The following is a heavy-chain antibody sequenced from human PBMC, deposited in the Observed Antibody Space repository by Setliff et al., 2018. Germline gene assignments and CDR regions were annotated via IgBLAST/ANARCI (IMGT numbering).Heavy chain of an antibody. CDR2: IFYSGDT. D-gene: IGHD3-10*01. J-gene: IGHJ4*01. CDR3: ARDRSYYASGSFTKWFDY. Sequence: SETLSLTCAVSGGSVTSHYWSWIRQPPGKGLEWIGFIFYSGDTNSNPSLKSRVTMSVDTSKNQFSLKLNSVTAADTATYYCARDRSYYASGSFTKWFDYW. CDR1: GGSVTSHY. V-gene: IGHV4-59*02.